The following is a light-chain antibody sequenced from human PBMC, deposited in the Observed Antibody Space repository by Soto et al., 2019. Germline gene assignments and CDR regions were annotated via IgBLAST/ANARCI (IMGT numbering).Light chain of an antibody. V-gene: IGKV1-5*01. CDR1: QSVSIW. J-gene: IGKJ1*01. CDR2: DAS. Sequence: DIHLTQSPSTLSASVGDRVTIPCRASQSVSIWLAWYRQKPGKAPEVLVWDASSLQRGVPSRFSGSGSGTEFTLTISSLQPDDFATYYCQQYNSFTWTFGQGTKVDIK. CDR3: QQYNSFTWT.